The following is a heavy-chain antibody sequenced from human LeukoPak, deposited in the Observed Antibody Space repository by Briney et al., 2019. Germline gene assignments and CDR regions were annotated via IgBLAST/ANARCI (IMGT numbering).Heavy chain of an antibody. J-gene: IGHJ4*02. CDR1: GFIVSDNY. CDR3: ARGRLPNGADN. Sequence: PGGSLRLSCVASGFIVSDNYMSWIRQAPGKEPKWVSIIYPDGRAFYAESVKGRFTISRDNSRNTLYIEMNILRADDTALYYCARGRLPNGADNWGQGTLVTVSS. D-gene: IGHD2-21*02. CDR2: IYPDGRA. V-gene: IGHV3-53*01.